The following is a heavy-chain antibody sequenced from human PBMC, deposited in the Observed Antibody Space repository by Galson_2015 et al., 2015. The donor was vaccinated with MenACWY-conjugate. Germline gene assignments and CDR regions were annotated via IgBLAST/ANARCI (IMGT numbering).Heavy chain of an antibody. CDR2: ICSGTRT. D-gene: IGHD3-16*01. CDR3: ARSGGGFGERLLAP. Sequence: SLRLSCAASGFTVSTNCMSWVRQAPGKGLEWVSIICSGTRTFYADSVKGRFTISGDNSQNTVYLQMNSLRAEDTAMYYCARSGGGFGERLLAPWGQGTLVTVSS. V-gene: IGHV3-53*01. J-gene: IGHJ5*02. CDR1: GFTVSTNC.